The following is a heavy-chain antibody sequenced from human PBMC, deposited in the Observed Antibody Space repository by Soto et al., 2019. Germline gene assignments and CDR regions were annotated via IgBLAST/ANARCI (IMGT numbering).Heavy chain of an antibody. Sequence: GASVKVSCKASGYTFTSYGISWVRQAPGQGLEWMGWISAYNGNTNYAQKLQGRVTMTTDTSTSTAYMELRSLRSDDTAVYYCARGLAEGIAVANPVQHWGQGTLVTVSS. V-gene: IGHV1-18*01. J-gene: IGHJ1*01. CDR3: ARGLAEGIAVANPVQH. CDR1: GYTFTSYG. CDR2: ISAYNGNT. D-gene: IGHD6-19*01.